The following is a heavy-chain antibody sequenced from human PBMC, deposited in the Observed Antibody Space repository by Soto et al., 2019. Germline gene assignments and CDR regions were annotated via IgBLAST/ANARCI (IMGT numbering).Heavy chain of an antibody. CDR3: ARSGAGLSYSTAYCTPYDHGLDV. J-gene: IGHJ6*02. Sequence: SETLSLTCTVSGASIGRGDYYWNWIRQPPGKGLEWIGYISYSGSTYYNPPLKGRVTISVDTPKNQFSLKLSSVTAADTAVYYCARSGAGLSYSTAYCTPYDHGLDVWGQGTSLTVSS. D-gene: IGHD3-22*01. CDR2: ISYSGST. CDR1: GASIGRGDYY. V-gene: IGHV4-30-4*01.